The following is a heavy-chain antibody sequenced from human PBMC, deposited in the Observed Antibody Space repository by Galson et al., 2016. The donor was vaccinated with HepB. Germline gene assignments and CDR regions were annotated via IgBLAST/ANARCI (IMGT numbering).Heavy chain of an antibody. CDR3: ARPLAVPGTRGLEA. Sequence: SETLSLTCTVSGDSMTSNWWSWVRQPPVQALDWIWEAYHSGSTHYNPSLNNRVTLSIDTSNNQLSLELEFVTAADTAIYYCARPLAVPGTRGLEAWGQGTLVTVSS. CDR1: GDSMTSNW. V-gene: IGHV4-4*02. J-gene: IGHJ5*02. D-gene: IGHD1-7*01. CDR2: AYHSGST.